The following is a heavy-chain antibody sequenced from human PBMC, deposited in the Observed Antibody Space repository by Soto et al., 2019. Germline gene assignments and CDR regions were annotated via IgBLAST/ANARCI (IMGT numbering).Heavy chain of an antibody. CDR1: GFIFGDAW. D-gene: IGHD4-17*01. CDR2: INNKAYGGTT. Sequence: VQLVESGGGLVKPGGSLRVSCVASGFIFGDAWMNWVRQAPGKGLEWVGRINNKAYGGTTDYAAPVKGRFTISRDDSKHTLYLQMNSLKTEDTAVYYCTTDVPDYGGNSGVGYWGQGTLVTVSS. J-gene: IGHJ4*02. V-gene: IGHV3-15*07. CDR3: TTDVPDYGGNSGVGY.